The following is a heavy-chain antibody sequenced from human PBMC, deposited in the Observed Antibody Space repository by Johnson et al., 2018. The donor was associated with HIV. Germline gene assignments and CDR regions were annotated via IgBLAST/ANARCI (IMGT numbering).Heavy chain of an antibody. Sequence: VQLVESGGGVVQPGGSLRLSCAASGFTFTTYGMHWVRQAPGKGLEWVANIKQDGSETYSVDSVKGRVTISRDNAKNSLYLEMNSLRAEDTAVYYCARDRRRREDCFDIWCQGTMVTVSS. V-gene: IGHV3-7*01. CDR1: GFTFTTYG. CDR2: IKQDGSET. J-gene: IGHJ3*02. CDR3: ARDRRRREDCFDI. D-gene: IGHD1-1*01.